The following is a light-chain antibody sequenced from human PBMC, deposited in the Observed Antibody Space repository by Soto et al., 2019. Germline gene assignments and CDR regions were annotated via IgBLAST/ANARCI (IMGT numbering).Light chain of an antibody. J-gene: IGKJ4*01. CDR3: MQSLQTHLT. Sequence: DIVMTQSPLSLPVTPGEPASISCRSSQSLLHSNGYNYLDWYLQKPGQSPQLLIYLGSNRASGVPERFSGSGSGTDFTLKISRVEAEDVGVYYCMQSLQTHLTFGGGTKVEIK. V-gene: IGKV2-28*01. CDR2: LGS. CDR1: QSLLHSNGYNY.